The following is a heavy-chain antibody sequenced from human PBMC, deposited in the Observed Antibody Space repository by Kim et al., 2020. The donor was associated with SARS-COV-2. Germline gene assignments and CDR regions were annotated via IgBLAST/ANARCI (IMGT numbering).Heavy chain of an antibody. J-gene: IGHJ6*02. CDR1: GFTFSSYS. CDR3: AREGIAAAGTGPYYYGMDV. V-gene: IGHV3-21*01. Sequence: GGSLRLSCAASGFTFSSYSMNWVRQAPGKGLEWVSSISSSSSYIYYADSVKGRFTISRDNAKNSLYLQMNSLRAEDTAVYYCAREGIAAAGTGPYYYGMDVWGQGTTVTVSS. D-gene: IGHD6-13*01. CDR2: ISSSSSYI.